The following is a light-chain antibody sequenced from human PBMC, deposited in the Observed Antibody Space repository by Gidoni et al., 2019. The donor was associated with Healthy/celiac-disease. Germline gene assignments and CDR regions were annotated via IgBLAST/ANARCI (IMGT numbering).Light chain of an antibody. V-gene: IGLV3-1*01. CDR1: KLGDKY. J-gene: IGLJ2*01. CDR2: QDS. Sequence: SCELTQPPSVSVSPGQTASITCSGDKLGDKYACWYQQKPCQSPVLVIYQDSKRPSGIPERFSGSNSWNTATLTISGTQAMDEADYYCHAWDSSTHVVFGGGTKLTVL. CDR3: HAWDSSTHVV.